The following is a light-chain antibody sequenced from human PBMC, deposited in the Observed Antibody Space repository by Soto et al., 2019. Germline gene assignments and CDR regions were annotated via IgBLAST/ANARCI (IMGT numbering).Light chain of an antibody. J-gene: IGKJ5*01. CDR3: QQSYSTSIT. CDR2: DAS. Sequence: DIQMTQSPSTLSASVGDRVTLTCRASQSISSWLAWYQQKPGQAPKLLIYDASSLESGVPSRFSGSGSGTEFSLTISSLQPEDFATYYCQQSYSTSITFGQGTRLEIK. CDR1: QSISSW. V-gene: IGKV1-5*01.